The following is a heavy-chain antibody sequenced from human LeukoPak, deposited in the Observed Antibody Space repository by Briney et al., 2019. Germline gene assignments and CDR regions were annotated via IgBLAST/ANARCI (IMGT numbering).Heavy chain of an antibody. CDR2: IYTSGST. Sequence: SETLSLTCTVSGDSISSYYWSWIRQPAGKGLEWIGHIYTSGSTNYNPSLKSRVTISLDTSGNQFSLKLSSVTAADTAVYYCASGYCGGACQLGGVDMWGQGTMVTVSS. J-gene: IGHJ3*02. CDR3: ASGYCGGACQLGGVDM. D-gene: IGHD2-21*02. CDR1: GDSISSYY. V-gene: IGHV4-4*07.